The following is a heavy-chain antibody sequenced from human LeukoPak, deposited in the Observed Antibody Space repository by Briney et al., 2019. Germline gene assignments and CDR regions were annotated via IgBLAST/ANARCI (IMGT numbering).Heavy chain of an antibody. Sequence: SETLSLTCAVYGGSFSGYYWSWIRQPPGKGLEWIGEINHRGSTNYNPSLKSRVTISVDTSKNQFSLNLSSVTAADTAVYYCARGRGYDFWSAYQSDYWGQGTLVTVSP. CDR3: ARGRGYDFWSAYQSDY. D-gene: IGHD3-3*01. J-gene: IGHJ4*02. CDR2: INHRGST. V-gene: IGHV4-34*01. CDR1: GGSFSGYY.